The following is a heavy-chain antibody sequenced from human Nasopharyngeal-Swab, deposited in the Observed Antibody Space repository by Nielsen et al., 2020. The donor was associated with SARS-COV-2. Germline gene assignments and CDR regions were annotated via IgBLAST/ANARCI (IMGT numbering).Heavy chain of an antibody. Sequence: VRQMPGKGLEWAGRIGDKDHNYATTYGASVQGRFTNSRDDSKNTAFLQMDSLKTEDTALYYCTTDFYFDYWGQGTLVTVSS. V-gene: IGHV3-73*01. CDR2: IGDKDHNYAT. J-gene: IGHJ4*02. CDR3: TTDFYFDY.